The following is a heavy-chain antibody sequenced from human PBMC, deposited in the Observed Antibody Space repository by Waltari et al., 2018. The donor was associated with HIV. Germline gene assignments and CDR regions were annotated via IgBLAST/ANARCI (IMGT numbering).Heavy chain of an antibody. CDR1: GFTFSSNA. J-gene: IGHJ4*02. Sequence: EVQLLESGGNLVQPGGSLRLSCAISGFTFSSNAMGWVRQAPGKGLEWVSAITSGTTTSYADSVKGRFTISRDNSKNTLYLQMNSLRVEDTALYYCAKRMGDYFDYWGQGTLVTVSS. CDR2: ITSGTTT. D-gene: IGHD3-16*01. CDR3: AKRMGDYFDY. V-gene: IGHV3-23*01.